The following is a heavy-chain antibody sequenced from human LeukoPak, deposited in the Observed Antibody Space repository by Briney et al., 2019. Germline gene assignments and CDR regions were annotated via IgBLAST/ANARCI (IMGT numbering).Heavy chain of an antibody. CDR2: ISYDGSNK. CDR3: AKDVRSSGWYIYYYYGMDV. D-gene: IGHD6-19*01. Sequence: GGSLRLSCAASGFTFSSYGMHWVRQAPGKGLEWVAVISYDGSNKYYADPVKGRFTISRDNSKNTLYLQMNSLRAEDTAVYYCAKDVRSSGWYIYYYYGMDVWGQGTTVTVSS. V-gene: IGHV3-30*18. CDR1: GFTFSSYG. J-gene: IGHJ6*02.